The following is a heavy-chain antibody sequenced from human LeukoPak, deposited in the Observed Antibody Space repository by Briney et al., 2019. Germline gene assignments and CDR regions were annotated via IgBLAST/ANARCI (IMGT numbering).Heavy chain of an antibody. Sequence: SETLSLTCTVSGASISSYYWTWIRQSPGKGPEYIGNVFYTGRTNYNPSLKSRVTVSLDTYKNQFSLRLNSVTAADTAVYYCARGWGYCSGGDCYFTYFDSWGQGSLVIVSS. CDR3: ARGWGYCSGGDCYFTYFDS. CDR1: GASISSYY. J-gene: IGHJ4*02. V-gene: IGHV4-59*01. CDR2: VFYTGRT. D-gene: IGHD2-15*01.